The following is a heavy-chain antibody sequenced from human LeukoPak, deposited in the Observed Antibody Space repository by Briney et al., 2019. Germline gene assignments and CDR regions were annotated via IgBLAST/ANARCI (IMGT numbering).Heavy chain of an antibody. CDR1: GGTFSSYA. Sequence: ASVKVSCKASGGTFSSYAISWVRQAPGQGLEWMGRIIPILGIANYAQKFQGRVTITADKSTSTAYMELSSLRSEDTAVYYCARSTTVETPFDYWGQGTLVTVSS. CDR2: IIPILGIA. CDR3: ARSTTVETPFDY. V-gene: IGHV1-69*04. D-gene: IGHD4-23*01. J-gene: IGHJ4*02.